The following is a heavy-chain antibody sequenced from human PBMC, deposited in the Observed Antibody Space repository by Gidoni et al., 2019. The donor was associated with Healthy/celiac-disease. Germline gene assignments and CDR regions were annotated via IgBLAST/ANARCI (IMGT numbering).Heavy chain of an antibody. Sequence: EVQLVESGGGLVQPGGSLRLSCAASGFTFSSYWMHWVRQAPGKGLVWVSRINSDGGSTSYADSVKGRFTISRDNAKNTLYLQMNSLRAEDTAVYYCARVLNYYDSSGYYPRVGMDVWGQGTTVTVSS. D-gene: IGHD3-22*01. J-gene: IGHJ6*02. CDR3: ARVLNYYDSSGYYPRVGMDV. CDR1: GFTFSSYW. CDR2: INSDGGST. V-gene: IGHV3-74*01.